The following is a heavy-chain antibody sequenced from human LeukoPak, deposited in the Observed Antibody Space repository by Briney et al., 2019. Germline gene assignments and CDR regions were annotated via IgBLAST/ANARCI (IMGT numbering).Heavy chain of an antibody. J-gene: IGHJ4*02. V-gene: IGHV1-2*02. CDR3: ARARSGSYYVGFDY. CDR1: GYTFTSYY. D-gene: IGHD1-26*01. CDR2: INPNSGGT. Sequence: ASVKVSCKASGYTFTSYYMHWVRQAPGQGLEWMGWINPNSGGTNYAQKFQGRVTMTRDTSISTAYMELSRLRSDDTAVYYCARARSGSYYVGFDYWGQGTLVTVSS.